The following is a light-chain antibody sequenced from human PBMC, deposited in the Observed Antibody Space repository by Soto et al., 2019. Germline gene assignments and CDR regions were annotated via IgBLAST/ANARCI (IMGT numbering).Light chain of an antibody. Sequence: DIQMTQSPSTLSASVGDRVTITCRASQTISSWLAWYQQKPGKAPKRLIYKASSLESGVPSRFSGSGSGTEFTLTISSLHPDDFATYYCQQYKSDSTFGQGTKVEIK. J-gene: IGKJ1*01. V-gene: IGKV1-5*03. CDR1: QTISSW. CDR2: KAS. CDR3: QQYKSDST.